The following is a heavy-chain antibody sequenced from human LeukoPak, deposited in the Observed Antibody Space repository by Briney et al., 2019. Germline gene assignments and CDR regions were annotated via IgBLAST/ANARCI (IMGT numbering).Heavy chain of an antibody. CDR2: IYPGDSDT. CDR3: ARSQFSSGWKFDY. CDR1: GYSFTSYW. Sequence: GESLKISCKGSGYSFTSYWIGWVRQMPGKGLEWMGIIYPGDSDTRYSPSFQGQVTISADKSINTAYLHWSSLKASDTAMYYCARSQFSSGWKFDYWGQGTLVTVSS. J-gene: IGHJ4*02. V-gene: IGHV5-51*01. D-gene: IGHD6-19*01.